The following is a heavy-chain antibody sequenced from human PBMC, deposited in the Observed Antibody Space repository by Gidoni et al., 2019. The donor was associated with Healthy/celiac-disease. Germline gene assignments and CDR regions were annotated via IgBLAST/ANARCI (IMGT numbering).Heavy chain of an antibody. D-gene: IGHD3-22*01. CDR1: GGSISSSSYY. CDR3: ASSYDSSGYFSGWFDP. Sequence: QLQLQESGPGLVKPSETLSLTCTVSGGSISSSSYYWGWIRQPPGKGLEWIVSIYYSGSTYYNPSLKSRVTISVDTSKNQFSLKLSSVTAADTAVYYCASSYDSSGYFSGWFDPWGQGTLVTVSS. V-gene: IGHV4-39*01. J-gene: IGHJ5*02. CDR2: IYYSGST.